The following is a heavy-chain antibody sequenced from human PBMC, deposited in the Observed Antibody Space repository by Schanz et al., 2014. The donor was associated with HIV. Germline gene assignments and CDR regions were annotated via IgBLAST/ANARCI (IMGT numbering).Heavy chain of an antibody. V-gene: IGHV3-30*18. J-gene: IGHJ6*02. CDR2: ISYDGRNK. D-gene: IGHD3-22*01. CDR1: GFTFDNYG. CDR3: AKDANYYDTKYRGKGNYYHYYGMDV. Sequence: QMQLVESGGGVVRPGKSLRLSCAASGFTFDNYGMHWVRQAPGKGLEWVAVISYDGRNKYFADSVKGRFTMSRDNSKNTLYLQMNRLRADDTAVYYCAKDANYYDTKYRGKGNYYHYYGMDVWGQGTTVTVSS.